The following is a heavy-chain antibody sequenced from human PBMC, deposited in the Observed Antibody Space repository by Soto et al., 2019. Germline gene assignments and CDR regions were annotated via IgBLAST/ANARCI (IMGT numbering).Heavy chain of an antibody. V-gene: IGHV3-74*01. CDR3: ARDLGMATIHD. Sequence: EVQLVESGGGLVQPGGSLRLSCAASGFTFSSYWMHWVRQAPGKGLVWVSRIYSDGSSTGYAESVKGRFTISRDNGKNTLYLQMKSLRAEDTAVYYCARDLGMATIHDWGQGTLVTVAS. CDR2: IYSDGSST. J-gene: IGHJ4*02. CDR1: GFTFSSYW. D-gene: IGHD5-12*01.